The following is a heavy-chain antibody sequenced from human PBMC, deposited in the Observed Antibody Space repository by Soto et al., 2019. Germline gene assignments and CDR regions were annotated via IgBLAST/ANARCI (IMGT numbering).Heavy chain of an antibody. J-gene: IGHJ6*02. V-gene: IGHV1-2*02. CDR1: GYTFTGYY. CDR2: INPNSGDT. Sequence: ASVKVSCKASGYTFTGYYVHWVRQAPGQGLEWMGWINPNSGDTYLAQRFQGRVTMNRDTSIGTAYMELRGLTSDDTAEYYCARGGIGSSSWRYYYYYGMDVWGQGTTVTVSS. D-gene: IGHD6-13*01. CDR3: ARGGIGSSSWRYYYYYGMDV.